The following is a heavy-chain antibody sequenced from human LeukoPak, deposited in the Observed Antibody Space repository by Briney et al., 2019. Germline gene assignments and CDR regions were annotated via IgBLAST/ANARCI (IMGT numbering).Heavy chain of an antibody. D-gene: IGHD3-16*02. J-gene: IGHJ4*02. CDR2: ITPTSGFV. V-gene: IGHV3-21*01. CDR3: ARDMKSSEFSEY. CDR1: GFTFSSYA. Sequence: GGSLRLSCAASGFTFSSYAMSWVRQAPGKGLEWVSSITPTSGFVFYADSVKGRFNISRDNAKNSLYLQMNSLRVEDTAVYYCARDMKSSEFSEYWGQGTLVTVSS.